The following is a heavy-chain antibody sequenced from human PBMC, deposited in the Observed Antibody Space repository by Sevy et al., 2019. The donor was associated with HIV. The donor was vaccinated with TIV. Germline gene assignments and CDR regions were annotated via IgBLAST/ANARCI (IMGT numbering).Heavy chain of an antibody. CDR3: ARTCCGDCYSRDAFDI. CDR2: ISSSSSTI. V-gene: IGHV3-48*02. D-gene: IGHD2-21*02. Sequence: GGSLRLSCAASGFTFSSYSMNWVRQAPGKGLEWVSYISSSSSTIYYADSVKGRFTISRDNAKNSLYLQMNSLRDEDTAVYYCARTCCGDCYSRDAFDIWGQGTMVTVSS. J-gene: IGHJ3*02. CDR1: GFTFSSYS.